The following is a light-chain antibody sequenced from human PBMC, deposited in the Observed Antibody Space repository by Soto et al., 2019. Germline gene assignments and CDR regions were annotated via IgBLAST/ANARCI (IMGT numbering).Light chain of an antibody. CDR3: TSYTSSSTRV. CDR2: DVT. J-gene: IGLJ1*01. Sequence: QSVLTQPASVSGSPGQSITISCTGTSSDVGGYNYVSWYQHHPGKAPKLMIYDVTYRPSGVSNRFSGSKSGNTASLTISGLQAEDGADYYCTSYTSSSTRVFGTGTKVTVL. V-gene: IGLV2-14*03. CDR1: SSDVGGYNY.